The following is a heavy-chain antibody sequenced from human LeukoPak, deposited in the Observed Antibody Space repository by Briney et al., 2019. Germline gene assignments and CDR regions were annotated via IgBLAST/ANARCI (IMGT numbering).Heavy chain of an antibody. CDR1: GLTLSGYW. D-gene: IGHD6-19*01. J-gene: IGHJ4*02. Sequence: GGSLRLSCSASGLTLSGYWMHWVRQIPGKGLVWVSRIDSDGSGTSYADSVKGRFTISRDNSKNTLYLQMNSLRAEDTAVYYCAKGWGATVAGTSVYFDYWGQGTLVTVSS. CDR3: AKGWGATVAGTSVYFDY. CDR2: IDSDGSGT. V-gene: IGHV3-74*01.